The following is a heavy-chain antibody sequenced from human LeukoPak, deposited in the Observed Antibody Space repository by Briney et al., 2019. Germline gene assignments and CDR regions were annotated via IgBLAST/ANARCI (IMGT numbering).Heavy chain of an antibody. J-gene: IGHJ4*02. Sequence: PGGSLRLSCAAPGFTFSNYAMHWVRQAPGKGLEWVAATSHDEGNKYYADSVKGRFTISRDNSRNTLYLEVNSLRTDDTAVYYCARGPGLAMGKGYFDYCGQGTLVTVSS. CDR1: GFTFSNYA. CDR3: ARGPGLAMGKGYFDY. V-gene: IGHV3-30-3*01. D-gene: IGHD5-18*01. CDR2: TSHDEGNK.